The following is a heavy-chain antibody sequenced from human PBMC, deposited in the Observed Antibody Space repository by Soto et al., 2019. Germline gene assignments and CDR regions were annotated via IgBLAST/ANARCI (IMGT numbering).Heavy chain of an antibody. CDR3: ARAPSYYGSGSHH. CDR1: GFTFSDPY. V-gene: IGHV3-72*01. J-gene: IGHJ4*02. Sequence: EVQLVESGGGLVQPGGSLRLSCVASGFTFSDPYMDWVRQAPGKGLEWVGRIKNRANGYSTEYAASVKGGFTIFRDDSKTSVSLQMNSLKTEDTAVYFCARAPSYYGSGSHHWGQGTLVIVSA. D-gene: IGHD3-10*01. CDR2: IKNRANGYST.